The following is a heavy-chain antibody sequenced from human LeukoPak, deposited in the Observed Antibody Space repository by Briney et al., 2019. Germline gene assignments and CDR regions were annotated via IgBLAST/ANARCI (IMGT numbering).Heavy chain of an antibody. V-gene: IGHV4-34*01. CDR1: GGSFSGYY. J-gene: IGHJ5*02. CDR3: ARAGVPVPGTAWFDP. D-gene: IGHD1-1*01. CDR2: INHSGST. Sequence: SETLSLTCAVYGGSFSGYYWSWIRQPPGKGLEWIGEINHSGSTNYNPSLKSRVTISVDTSKNQFSLKLSSVTAADTAVYYCARAGVPVPGTAWFDPWGQGTLVTVSS.